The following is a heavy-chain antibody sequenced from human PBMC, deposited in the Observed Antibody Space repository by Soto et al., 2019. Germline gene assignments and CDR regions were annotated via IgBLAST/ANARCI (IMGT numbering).Heavy chain of an antibody. D-gene: IGHD4-4*01. CDR1: GFSFSSYG. J-gene: IGHJ6*02. Sequence: PGGSLRLSCAASGFSFSSYGIHWVRQAPDKGLEWVAVIWNDGINKYYADSVKGRFTISRDNSKNTLYLQMNSLRAEDTALYYCAKVQSRYYYYYGMDVWGQGTTVTVSS. V-gene: IGHV3-33*06. CDR2: IWNDGINK. CDR3: AKVQSRYYYYYGMDV.